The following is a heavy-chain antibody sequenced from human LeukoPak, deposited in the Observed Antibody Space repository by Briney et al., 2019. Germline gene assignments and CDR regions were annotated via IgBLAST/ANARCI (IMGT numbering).Heavy chain of an antibody. V-gene: IGHV4-34*01. CDR2: INHSGST. Sequence: SETLSLTCAVYGGSFSGYYWSWIRQPPGKGLEWIGEINHSGSTNYNPSLKSRVTISVDTSKDQFSLKLSSVTAADTAVYYCARSHSSGYSVMDAFDIWGQGTMVTVSS. CDR1: GGSFSGYY. CDR3: ARSHSSGYSVMDAFDI. D-gene: IGHD3-22*01. J-gene: IGHJ3*02.